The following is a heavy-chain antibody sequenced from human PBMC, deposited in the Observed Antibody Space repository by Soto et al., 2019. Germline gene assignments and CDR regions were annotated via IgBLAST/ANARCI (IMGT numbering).Heavy chain of an antibody. Sequence: GGSLRLSCAASGFTFSSYWMHWVRQAPGKGLEWVSSINSNGDTTYYADSVKGRFIISRDNSRYSLYLHMTSLRADDTAVYFCARVPDLDFCTRTSCLYYFDYWGQGAVVTVSS. CDR3: ARVPDLDFCTRTSCLYYFDY. V-gene: IGHV3-74*01. D-gene: IGHD2-2*01. CDR1: GFTFSSYW. CDR2: INSNGDTT. J-gene: IGHJ4*02.